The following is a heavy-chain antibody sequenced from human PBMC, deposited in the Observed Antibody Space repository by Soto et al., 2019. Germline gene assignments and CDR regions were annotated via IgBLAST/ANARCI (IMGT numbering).Heavy chain of an antibody. CDR1: GGSISSYY. V-gene: IGHV4-59*01. D-gene: IGHD3-22*01. CDR3: ARWATYYYDSSGYYPSNWFDP. J-gene: IGHJ5*02. Sequence: SETLSLTCTVSGGSISSYYWSWIRQPPGKGLEWIGYIYYSGSTNYNPSLKSRVTISVDTSKNRFSLKLSSVTAADTAVYYCARWATYYYDSSGYYPSNWFDPWGQGTLVTVSS. CDR2: IYYSGST.